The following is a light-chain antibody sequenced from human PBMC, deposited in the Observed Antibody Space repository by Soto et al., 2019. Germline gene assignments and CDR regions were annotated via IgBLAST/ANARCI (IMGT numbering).Light chain of an antibody. CDR3: SSYTDSSTLVV. Sequence: QSVLTQPASVSGSPGQSITISCAGTSSDVGGYNSVSWYQQHPGKAPKLMIYDVNNRPSGVSNRFSGSKSDNTASLTISGLQSEDGADYYCSSYTDSSTLVVFGGGTKLTVL. V-gene: IGLV2-14*01. J-gene: IGLJ2*01. CDR2: DVN. CDR1: SSDVGGYNS.